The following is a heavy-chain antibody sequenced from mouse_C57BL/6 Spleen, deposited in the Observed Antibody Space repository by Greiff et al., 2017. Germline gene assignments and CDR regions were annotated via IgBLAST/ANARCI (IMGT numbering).Heavy chain of an antibody. CDR3: AKSPLYYGSVYFDY. CDR1: GYSITSGYY. CDR2: ISYDGSN. V-gene: IGHV3-6*01. D-gene: IGHD1-1*01. Sequence: EVQLQESGPGLVKPSQSLSLTCSVTGYSITSGYYWNWIREFPGNKLEWMGYISYDGSNNYNPSLKNRISITRDTSTNQFFLKFNYVTTEETATYYCAKSPLYYGSVYFDYWGQGTTLTVSS. J-gene: IGHJ2*01.